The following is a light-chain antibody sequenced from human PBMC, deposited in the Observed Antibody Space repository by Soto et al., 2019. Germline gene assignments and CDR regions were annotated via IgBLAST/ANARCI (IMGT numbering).Light chain of an antibody. CDR2: GAS. V-gene: IGKV3-20*01. CDR1: QSVSNKY. Sequence: ILLTQSPGTLSLSPGDRATLSCRASQSVSNKYFAWYQQKPGQAPRLLIYGASSRATGIPDRFSGSGSGTDFTLTISRLEPEDFAVYYCQQYNNSPVTFGQGTRLEMK. CDR3: QQYNNSPVT. J-gene: IGKJ5*01.